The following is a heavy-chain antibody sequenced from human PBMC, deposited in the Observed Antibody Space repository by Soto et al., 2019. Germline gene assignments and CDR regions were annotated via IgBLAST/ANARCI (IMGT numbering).Heavy chain of an antibody. CDR1: GYTFTSYG. CDR2: ISAYNGNT. J-gene: IGHJ4*02. D-gene: IGHD3-10*01. CDR3: ARERGYYGSGSYQAPDY. Sequence: GASVKVSCKASGYTFTSYGISWVRQAPGQGLEWMGWISAYNGNTNYAQKLQGRVTMTTDTSTSTAYMELRSLRSDDTAVYYCARERGYYGSGSYQAPDYWGQGTLVTVSS. V-gene: IGHV1-18*01.